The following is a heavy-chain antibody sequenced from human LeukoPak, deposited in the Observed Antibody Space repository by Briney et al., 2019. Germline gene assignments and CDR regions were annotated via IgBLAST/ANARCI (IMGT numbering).Heavy chain of an antibody. CDR1: GYSISSGYY. V-gene: IGHV4-38-2*02. D-gene: IGHD3-3*01. Sequence: PSETLSLTCTVSGYSISSGYYWGWIRQPPGKGLEWIGSIYHSGSTYYNPSLKSRVTISVDTSKNQFSLKLNSLTAADTAVYYCARGSSYDFWSGYYFEDYYYYMDVWGKGTTVTVSS. CDR2: IYHSGST. J-gene: IGHJ6*03. CDR3: ARGSSYDFWSGYYFEDYYYYMDV.